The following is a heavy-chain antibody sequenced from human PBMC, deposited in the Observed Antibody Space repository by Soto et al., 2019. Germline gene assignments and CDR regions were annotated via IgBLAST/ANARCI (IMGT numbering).Heavy chain of an antibody. CDR1: GATFTKYT. CDR3: ARDGHGYNYWYFDL. D-gene: IGHD5-12*01. V-gene: IGHV1-69*01. CDR2: IIPIYGTA. J-gene: IGHJ2*01. Sequence: QVQLVQSGAEVREPGSSVKVSCKVSGATFTKYTINGLRQAPGQGLEWMAGIIPIYGTANYALKFHDRIKVTADESTATAYMELNSLTSEDTAIYYCARDGHGYNYWYFDLWGRGTLITVSS.